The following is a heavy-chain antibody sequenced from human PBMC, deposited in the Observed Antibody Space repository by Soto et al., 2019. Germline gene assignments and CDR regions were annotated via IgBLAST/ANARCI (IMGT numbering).Heavy chain of an antibody. CDR2: IHYSGST. D-gene: IGHD3-10*01. J-gene: IGHJ4*02. CDR1: GASIGTYD. CDR3: ARGLRDTMVRGVIGRFDY. V-gene: IGHV4-59*12. Sequence: SETLSLTCTVSGASIGTYDWSWVRQPPGKGLEWIGWIHYSGSTSYNPSLKSPVTISFDTSKNQFSLRLSSVTAADTAVYYCARGLRDTMVRGVIGRFDYWGQGTLVTVSS.